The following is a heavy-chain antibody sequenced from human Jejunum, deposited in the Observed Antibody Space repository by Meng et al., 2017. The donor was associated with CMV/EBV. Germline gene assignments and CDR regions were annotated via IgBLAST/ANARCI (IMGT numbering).Heavy chain of an antibody. CDR3: ARVEVGITSGDY. CDR1: DYTFTDYG. CDR2: ISAYNGNI. Sequence: QLVQSGGEVETPGASLKASCKASDYTFTDYGITWWRQAPGQGLEWMGWISAYNGNINYAQTLQGRVTMTTDTSTSTAYMELRSLRSDDTAVYYCARVEVGITSGDYWGQGTLVTVSS. J-gene: IGHJ4*02. V-gene: IGHV1-18*01. D-gene: IGHD1-26*01.